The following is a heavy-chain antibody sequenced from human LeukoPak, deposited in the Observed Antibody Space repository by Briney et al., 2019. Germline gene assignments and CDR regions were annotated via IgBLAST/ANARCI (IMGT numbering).Heavy chain of an antibody. CDR2: IKSDGSNS. J-gene: IGHJ4*02. V-gene: IGHV3-74*01. D-gene: IGHD3-10*01. CDR1: GLTFSTYW. CDR3: VRVGGRSSIGGDC. Sequence: PGGSLRLSCAASGLTFSTYWMHWVRQAPGTGLVWVSCIKSDGSNSNYADCVKGRFTISRDNAKNTLYLQMNSLRAEDTAVYHCVRVGGRSSIGGDCWGQGTLVTVSS.